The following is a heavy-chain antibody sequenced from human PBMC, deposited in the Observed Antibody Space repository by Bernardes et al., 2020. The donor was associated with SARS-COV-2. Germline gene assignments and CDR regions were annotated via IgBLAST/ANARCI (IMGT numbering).Heavy chain of an antibody. CDR1: GFPFSNYW. J-gene: IGHJ4*02. D-gene: IGHD4-17*01. CDR3: ARDNLRRGDY. CDR2: IKRDGREK. Sequence: GSLRLPCAASGFPFSNYWMSWVCQAPGKGLEWVANIKRDGREKYYVDSVTGRFTISRDNAKNSVYLQMNSLGAEDTAVYYCARDNLRRGDYWGQGTLVTVSS. V-gene: IGHV3-7*03.